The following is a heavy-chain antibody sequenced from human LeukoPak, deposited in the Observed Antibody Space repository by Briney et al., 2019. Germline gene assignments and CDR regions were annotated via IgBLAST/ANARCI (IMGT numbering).Heavy chain of an antibody. V-gene: IGHV3-33*01. CDR1: GFTFSSYG. CDR3: ARDRHCANGVCHSPPGMDV. D-gene: IGHD2-8*01. J-gene: IGHJ6*02. CDR2: IWFDGKNE. Sequence: GRSLRLSCAASGFTFSSYGMHWVRQAPGKGREWVADIWFDGKNEHFADSVKGRFTISRDNSKNTMYLQINSLRAEDTAVYYCARDRHCANGVCHSPPGMDVWGQGTTVTVSS.